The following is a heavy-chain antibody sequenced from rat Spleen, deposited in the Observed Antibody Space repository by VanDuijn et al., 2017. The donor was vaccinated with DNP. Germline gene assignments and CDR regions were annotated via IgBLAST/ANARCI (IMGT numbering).Heavy chain of an antibody. Sequence: EVQLQESGPGLVKPSESLSLTCSVTGYSITCSYWGWIRKFPGNKMEWMGYISYSGSTSYNPSLKSRISITRDTSKNQFFLQLNSLTTEDTATYYCARYFYTFDYWGQGVMVTVSS. CDR3: ARYFYTFDY. J-gene: IGHJ2*01. CDR1: GYSITCSY. V-gene: IGHV3-1*01. D-gene: IGHD1-1*01. CDR2: ISYSGST.